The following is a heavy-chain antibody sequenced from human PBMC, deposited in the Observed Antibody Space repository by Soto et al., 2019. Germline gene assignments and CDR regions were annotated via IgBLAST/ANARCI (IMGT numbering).Heavy chain of an antibody. CDR3: ARHPGGWPYYFAS. V-gene: IGHV3-33*01. Sequence: QVQLVESGGGVVQPGRSLRLSCAASGFTFSSYGMHWVRQAPGKGLEWVAVIWYDGSNKYYADSVKGRFTISRDNSKNPLYLQRNSLRPEATAVYSWARHPGGWPYYFASWGQGTLVTVPS. D-gene: IGHD6-19*01. CDR1: GFTFSSYG. J-gene: IGHJ4*02. CDR2: IWYDGSNK.